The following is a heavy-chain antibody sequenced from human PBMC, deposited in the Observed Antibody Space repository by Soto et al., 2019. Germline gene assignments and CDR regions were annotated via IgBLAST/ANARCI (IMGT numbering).Heavy chain of an antibody. CDR1: GGTFSSYT. CDR2: IIPILGIA. V-gene: IGHV1-69*08. D-gene: IGHD2-2*01. CDR3: AGDVVEVPAAMYGCLDY. J-gene: IGHJ4*02. Sequence: QVQLVQSGAEVKKPGSSVKVSCKASGGTFSSYTISWVRQAPGQGLEWMGRIIPILGIANYAQKFQGRVMMTEDKCTSTSYMELSSLRSEDTAVYYCAGDVVEVPAAMYGCLDYWGGGTLVTVSS.